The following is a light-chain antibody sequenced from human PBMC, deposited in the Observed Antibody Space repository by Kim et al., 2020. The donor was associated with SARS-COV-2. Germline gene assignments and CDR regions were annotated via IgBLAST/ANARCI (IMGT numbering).Light chain of an antibody. CDR1: SLRSYY. CDR3: YSLDSSGNQVV. Sequence: ALGQTVRITCQGDSLRSYYASWYQQKPGQAPVLVIYGKNNRPSGIPDRFSGSSSGNTASLTITGAQAEDEAYYYCYSLDSSGNQVVFGGGTQLTVL. V-gene: IGLV3-19*01. CDR2: GKN. J-gene: IGLJ2*01.